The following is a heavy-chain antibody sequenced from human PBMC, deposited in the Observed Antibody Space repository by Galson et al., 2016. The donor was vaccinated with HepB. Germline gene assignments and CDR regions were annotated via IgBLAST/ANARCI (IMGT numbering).Heavy chain of an antibody. CDR1: GFTVSNNY. D-gene: IGHD1-20*01. V-gene: IGHV3-53*01. CDR2: IYSRSST. J-gene: IGHJ4*02. Sequence: FLRLSCAASGFTVSNNYMSWGRQAPWKGLERVPLIYSRSSTYYADSVKGRFTISRDNSKNTLYHQMNSLRAADTAVYYCSSMTGTTPGGYWGQGTLVTVSS. CDR3: SSMTGTTPGGY.